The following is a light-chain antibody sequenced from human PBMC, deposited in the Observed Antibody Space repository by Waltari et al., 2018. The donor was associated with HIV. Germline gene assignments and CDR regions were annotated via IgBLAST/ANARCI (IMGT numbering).Light chain of an antibody. CDR3: CSYAGSSTWV. CDR1: SSDVGSYKL. CDR2: EGS. V-gene: IGLV2-23*01. J-gene: IGLJ3*02. Sequence: QSALTQPASVSGSPGQSITISCTGTSSDVGSYKLVSWYQQHPGKAPKLMIYEGSKRPSGCSNRFPGSKSGNTASLTISGLQAEDEADYYCCSYAGSSTWVFGGGTKLTVL.